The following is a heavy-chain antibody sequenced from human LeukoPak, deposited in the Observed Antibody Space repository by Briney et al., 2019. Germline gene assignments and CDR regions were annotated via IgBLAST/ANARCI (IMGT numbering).Heavy chain of an antibody. D-gene: IGHD1-1*01. Sequence: PSQTLSLTCTVSGGSISSGDYYWSWIRQHPGKGLEWIGYIYYSGSANYNPSLKSRVTISVDTSKNQFSLKLSSVTAADTAVYYCARVGDWNDLVYWGQGTLVTVSS. CDR3: ARVGDWNDLVY. CDR1: GGSISSGDYY. CDR2: IYYSGSA. V-gene: IGHV4-31*03. J-gene: IGHJ4*02.